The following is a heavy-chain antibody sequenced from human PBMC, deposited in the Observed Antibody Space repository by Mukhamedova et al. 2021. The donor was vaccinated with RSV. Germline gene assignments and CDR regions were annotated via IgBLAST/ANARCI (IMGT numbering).Heavy chain of an antibody. V-gene: IGHV1-8*03. J-gene: IGHJ4*02. D-gene: IGHD1-1*01. CDR3: ARGHENVNTASDY. Sequence: KFQGRVTITRNTSISTAYMELSSLRSEDTAVYYCARGHENVNTASDYWGQGTLVTVSS.